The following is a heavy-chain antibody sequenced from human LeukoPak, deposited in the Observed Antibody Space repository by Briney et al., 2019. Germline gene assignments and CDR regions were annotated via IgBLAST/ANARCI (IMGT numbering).Heavy chain of an antibody. CDR1: GGTFSSYT. J-gene: IGHJ4*02. CDR2: IIPILGIA. CDR3: GRDPSRLYYFDY. V-gene: IGHV1-69*04. Sequence: SVKVSCRASGGTFSSYTISWVRQAPGQGLEWMGRIIPILGIANYAQKFQGRVTITADKSTSTAYMELSSLRSEDTAVYYCGRDPSRLYYFDYWGQGTLVTVSS. D-gene: IGHD6-19*01.